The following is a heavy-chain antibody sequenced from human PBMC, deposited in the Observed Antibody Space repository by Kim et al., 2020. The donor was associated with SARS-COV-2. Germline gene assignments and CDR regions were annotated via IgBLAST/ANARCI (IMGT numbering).Heavy chain of an antibody. V-gene: IGHV1-24*01. CDR3: ATDAFRYGELDY. Sequence: TIYAKKFQGRVTMTEDTSTDTAYMELSSLRSEDTAVYYCATDAFRYGELDYWGQGTLVTVSS. D-gene: IGHD4-17*01. CDR2: T. J-gene: IGHJ4*02.